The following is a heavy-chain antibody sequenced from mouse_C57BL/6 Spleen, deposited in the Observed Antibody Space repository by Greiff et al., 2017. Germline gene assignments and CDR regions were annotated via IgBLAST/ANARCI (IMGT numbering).Heavy chain of an antibody. CDR3: ARHEDPLYYYGSSPFAY. Sequence: VKLVESGAELVKPGASVKLSCKASGYTFTEYTIHWVKQRSGQGLEWIGWFYPGSGSIKYNEKFKDKATLTADKSSSTVYMELSRLTSEDSAVYFCARHEDPLYYYGSSPFAYWGQGTLVTVSA. D-gene: IGHD1-1*01. J-gene: IGHJ3*01. CDR2: FYPGSGSI. V-gene: IGHV1-62-2*01. CDR1: GYTFTEYT.